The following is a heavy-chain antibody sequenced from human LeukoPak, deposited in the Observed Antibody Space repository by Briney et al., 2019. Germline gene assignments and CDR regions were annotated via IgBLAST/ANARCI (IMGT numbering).Heavy chain of an antibody. D-gene: IGHD4-17*01. CDR1: GVSITSGQYY. Sequence: SETLSLTCTVSGVSITSGQYYWSWMRQSAVKGLEWIGRFYISGFTNYNPSLKSRVTISLDRSRNQFFLNLTSVTAADTAVYYCARDDYGDSFQLWGQGTLVTVPS. V-gene: IGHV4-61*02. CDR2: FYISGFT. J-gene: IGHJ1*01. CDR3: ARDDYGDSFQL.